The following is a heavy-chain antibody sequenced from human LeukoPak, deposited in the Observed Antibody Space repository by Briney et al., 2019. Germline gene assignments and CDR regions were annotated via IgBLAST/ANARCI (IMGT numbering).Heavy chain of an antibody. Sequence: ASVKVSCKASGYTFTSYGISWVRQAPGQGLEWMGWISAYNGNTNYAQKLQGRVTMTTDTSTSTAYMELRSLRSDDTAVYYCARGRDGYNYGDPETLDYWGQGTLVTVSS. J-gene: IGHJ4*02. D-gene: IGHD5-24*01. CDR3: ARGRDGYNYGDPETLDY. CDR1: GYTFTSYG. CDR2: ISAYNGNT. V-gene: IGHV1-18*01.